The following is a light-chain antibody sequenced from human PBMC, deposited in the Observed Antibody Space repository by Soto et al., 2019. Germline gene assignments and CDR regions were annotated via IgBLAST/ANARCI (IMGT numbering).Light chain of an antibody. CDR3: QQYNNWPWT. J-gene: IGKJ1*01. Sequence: AIRLTQSLSSLSASTGERVTLTCRASQGISSYLAWYQQKPGKAPKILIYKASSLESGVPSRFSGSGSGTEFTLTISSLQSEDFAVYYCQQYNNWPWTFGQGTKVDI. CDR1: QGISSY. CDR2: KAS. V-gene: IGKV1-8*01.